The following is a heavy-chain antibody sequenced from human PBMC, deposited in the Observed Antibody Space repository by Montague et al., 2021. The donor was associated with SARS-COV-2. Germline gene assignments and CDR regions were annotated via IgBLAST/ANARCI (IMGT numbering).Heavy chain of an antibody. CDR2: IFHDGFT. J-gene: IGHJ6*03. Sequence: SETLSLTCAVYGGSSRDYYWSWIRQPPGKGLEWIGEIFHDGFTKYNPSLTSRVTISLDASKSQFSLRLTSVTAADTAVYYCARLRDGVVPSPILGVGPFYSYYYMDVWGRGTPVTVSS. CDR1: GGSSRDYY. V-gene: IGHV4-34*12. D-gene: IGHD2-15*01. CDR3: ARLRDGVVPSPILGVGPFYSYYYMDV.